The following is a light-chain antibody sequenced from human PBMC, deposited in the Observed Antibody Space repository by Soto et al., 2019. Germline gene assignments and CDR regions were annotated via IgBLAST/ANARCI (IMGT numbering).Light chain of an antibody. Sequence: QPELTKPRSVFGSPGQSVTISCTGTSSDVGGYNYVSWYQQHPGKAPKLKIYYVSKRPSGVPDRFSGSKSGNTASLTISGLQAEDEADYYCCSYAGSYTYVFGTGTKVTVL. J-gene: IGLJ1*01. CDR1: SSDVGGYNY. V-gene: IGLV2-11*01. CDR3: CSYAGSYTYV. CDR2: YVS.